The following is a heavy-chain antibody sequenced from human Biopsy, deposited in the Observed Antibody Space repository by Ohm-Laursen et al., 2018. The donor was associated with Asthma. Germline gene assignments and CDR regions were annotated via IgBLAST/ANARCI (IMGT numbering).Heavy chain of an antibody. V-gene: IGHV3-11*01. CDR3: ARVFESSEWGPFYHFGLDV. CDR1: GFAVSRDH. D-gene: IGHD6-25*01. CDR2: ISSSGSTT. Sequence: SLRLSCAAPGFAVSRDHMFWVRQAPGKGLEWVSSISSSGSTTYPAESVKGRLTISRDNAQKSLFLQMGSLRAEDTAIYYCARVFESSEWGPFYHFGLDVWGQGTTVAVSS. J-gene: IGHJ6*02.